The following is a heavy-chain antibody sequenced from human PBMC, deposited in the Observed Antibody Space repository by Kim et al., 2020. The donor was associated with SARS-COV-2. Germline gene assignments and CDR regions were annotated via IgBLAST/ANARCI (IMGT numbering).Heavy chain of an antibody. D-gene: IGHD2-21*02. CDR3: ARHGGDLGYFDY. J-gene: IGHJ4*02. Sequence: PSLKSRVTLSVDTSKNQFSLKLSSVTAADTAVYYCARHGGDLGYFDYWGQGTLVTVSS. V-gene: IGHV4-39*01.